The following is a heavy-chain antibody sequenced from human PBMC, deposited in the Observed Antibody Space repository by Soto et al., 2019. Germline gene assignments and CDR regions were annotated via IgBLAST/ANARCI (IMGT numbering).Heavy chain of an antibody. D-gene: IGHD3-16*01. Sequence: VQLVQCGAEVKKPGASVKVSGKASGYTFTSYGINWVRQATGQGLEWMGWISAYNGNTNYAQKLQGRVIMTTDTSPSTANMERRCLRSDDTAVYYCARGPLYEPFDDWGQGTLVTVSS. J-gene: IGHJ4*02. CDR3: ARGPLYEPFDD. V-gene: IGHV1-18*01. CDR2: ISAYNGNT. CDR1: GYTFTSYG.